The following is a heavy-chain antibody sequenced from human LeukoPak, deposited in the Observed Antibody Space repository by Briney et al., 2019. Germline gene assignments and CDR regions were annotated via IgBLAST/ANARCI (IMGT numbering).Heavy chain of an antibody. CDR3: ARDHQGTYFDFWSGSKANNYYYMDV. J-gene: IGHJ6*03. D-gene: IGHD3-3*01. CDR2: IYYTGST. CDR1: GGSISTYY. Sequence: SETLSLTCTVSGGSISTYYWSWIRQPPGKGLEWMGYIYYTGSTNYSPSLKSRVTISVDTSKNQFSLKLRSVTAADTAVYYCARDHQGTYFDFWSGSKANNYYYMDVWGKGTTVTVSS. V-gene: IGHV4-59*12.